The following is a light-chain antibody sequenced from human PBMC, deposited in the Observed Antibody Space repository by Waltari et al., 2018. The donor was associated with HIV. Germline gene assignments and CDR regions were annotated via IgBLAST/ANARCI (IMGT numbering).Light chain of an antibody. CDR2: AAS. V-gene: IGKV1-8*01. J-gene: IGKJ2*01. Sequence: AIRMTQSPSSFSASTGDRVTITCRASQGISSYLAWYQQKPGKAPKLLIYAASTLQSGVPSRFGGSGSGTDFTLTISCLQSEDFATYYCQQYYSYSPYTFGQGTKLEIK. CDR1: QGISSY. CDR3: QQYYSYSPYT.